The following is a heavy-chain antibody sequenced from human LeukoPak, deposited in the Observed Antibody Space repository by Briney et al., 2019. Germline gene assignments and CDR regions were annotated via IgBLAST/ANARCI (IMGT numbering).Heavy chain of an antibody. J-gene: IGHJ1*01. CDR2: ISSSSSYI. CDR3: ARDLVAGRIAAAAYFQH. V-gene: IGHV3-21*01. Sequence: GSLRLSCAASGFTVSSNYMNWVRQTPGKGLKWVSSISSSSSYIYYADSVKGRFTISRDNAKNSLYLQMNSLRAEDTAVYYCARDLVAGRIAAAAYFQHWGQGTLVTVSS. D-gene: IGHD6-13*01. CDR1: GFTVSSNY.